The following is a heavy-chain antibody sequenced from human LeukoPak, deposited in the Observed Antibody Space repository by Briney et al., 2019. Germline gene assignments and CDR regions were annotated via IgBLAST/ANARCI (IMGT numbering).Heavy chain of an antibody. Sequence: ASAKVSCKASGYTFSSYGINWVRQAPGQGLEWIGWISDYNGNTNYAQRFLGRVTMTTDTSTSTAYMELRSLRSDDTATYYCAREGHSSSWYYFDHWGQGTLVTVSS. CDR2: ISDYNGNT. V-gene: IGHV1-18*01. CDR1: GYTFSSYG. J-gene: IGHJ4*02. CDR3: AREGHSSSWYYFDH. D-gene: IGHD6-13*01.